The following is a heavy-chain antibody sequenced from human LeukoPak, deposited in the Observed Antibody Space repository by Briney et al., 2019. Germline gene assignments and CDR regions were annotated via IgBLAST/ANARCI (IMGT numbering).Heavy chain of an antibody. Sequence: GGSLRLSCAASGFTFSSSAMSWVRQAPGKGLEWVSAISNNGGYTYYADSVQGRFAISRDNSKSTLCLQMNSLRAEDTAVYYCAKQLGYCSDGSCYFPYWGQGTLVTVSS. J-gene: IGHJ4*02. D-gene: IGHD2-15*01. CDR2: ISNNGGYT. CDR3: AKQLGYCSDGSCYFPY. V-gene: IGHV3-23*01. CDR1: GFTFSSSA.